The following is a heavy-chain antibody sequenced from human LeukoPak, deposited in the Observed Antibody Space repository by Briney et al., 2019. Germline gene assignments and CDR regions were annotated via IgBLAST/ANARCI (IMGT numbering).Heavy chain of an antibody. CDR1: GFTFSDHY. J-gene: IGHJ4*02. CDR2: TRKKTNSYTT. D-gene: IGHD2/OR15-2a*01. Sequence: GGSLRLSCAASGFTFSDHYMDWVRQAPGKGLEWVGRTRKKTNSYTTEYAASVKGRFTISRDDSKNSLYLQMNSLKAEDTAVYYCAKGPLLWNWGQGTLVTVSS. V-gene: IGHV3-72*01. CDR3: AKGPLLWN.